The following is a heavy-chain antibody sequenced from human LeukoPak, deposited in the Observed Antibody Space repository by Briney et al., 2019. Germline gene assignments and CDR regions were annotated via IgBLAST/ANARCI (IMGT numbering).Heavy chain of an antibody. CDR1: GGTFSSYA. J-gene: IGHJ4*02. V-gene: IGHV1-46*01. CDR3: ARARLVVAATLGY. CDR2: INPSGGST. Sequence: GASVKVSCKASGGTFSSYAISWVRQAPGQGLEWMGIINPSGGSTSYAQKFQGRVTMTRDTSIGTAYMELSRLRSDDTAVYYCARARLVVAATLGYWGQGTLVTVSS. D-gene: IGHD2-15*01.